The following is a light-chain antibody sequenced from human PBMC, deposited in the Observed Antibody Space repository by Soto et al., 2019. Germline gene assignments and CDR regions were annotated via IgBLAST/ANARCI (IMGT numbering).Light chain of an antibody. Sequence: NFMLTQPHSVSESPGKTVTISCTGSSGSIASNYVQWYQQRPGSAPTTVIYEDNQRPSGVPDRFSGSIDSSSNSASLTISGLKTADEGDYYCQSSDSSNVVFGGGTKLTVL. CDR2: EDN. V-gene: IGLV6-57*02. CDR3: QSSDSSNVV. J-gene: IGLJ2*01. CDR1: SGSIASNY.